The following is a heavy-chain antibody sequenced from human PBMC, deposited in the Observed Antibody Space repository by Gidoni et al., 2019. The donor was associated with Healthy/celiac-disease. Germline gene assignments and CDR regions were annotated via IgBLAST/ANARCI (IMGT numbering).Heavy chain of an antibody. D-gene: IGHD2-2*01. CDR3: ARDLGIVVVPAADQAYDY. Sequence: QVQLVQSGAEVKKPGASVKVSCKASGYTFTSYGISWVRQAPGQGLEWMGWISAYNGNTNYAQKLQGRVTMTTDTSTSTDYMELRSLRSDDTAVYYCARDLGIVVVPAADQAYDYWGQGTLVTVSS. CDR2: ISAYNGNT. J-gene: IGHJ4*02. CDR1: GYTFTSYG. V-gene: IGHV1-18*01.